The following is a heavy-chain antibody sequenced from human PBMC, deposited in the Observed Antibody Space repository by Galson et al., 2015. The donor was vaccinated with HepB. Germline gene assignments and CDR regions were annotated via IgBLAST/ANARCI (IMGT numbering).Heavy chain of an antibody. CDR3: ARSNSRGYYYDSSGHGWFDP. Sequence: SVKVSCKASGYTFTSYDINWVRQATGQGLEWMGWMNPNSGNTGYAQKFQGRVTMTRNTSISTAYMELSSLRSEDTAVYYCARSNSRGYYYDSSGHGWFDPWGQGTLVTVSS. CDR2: MNPNSGNT. J-gene: IGHJ5*02. V-gene: IGHV1-8*01. D-gene: IGHD3-22*01. CDR1: GYTFTSYD.